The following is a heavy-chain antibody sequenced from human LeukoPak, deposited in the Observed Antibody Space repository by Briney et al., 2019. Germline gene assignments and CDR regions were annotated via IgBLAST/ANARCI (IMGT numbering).Heavy chain of an antibody. V-gene: IGHV3-48*04. J-gene: IGHJ4*02. CDR2: ISSSSSTI. CDR3: VRDRGPYYFDSSGSYYFDL. D-gene: IGHD3-22*01. CDR1: GFTFNSYS. Sequence: GGSLRLSCAASGFTFNSYSMNWVRQAPGKGLEWISDISSSSSTIYYADSVKGRFTISRDNAKNSLYLQMNSLRAEDTAVYYCVRDRGPYYFDSSGSYYFDLWGQGTLVTVSS.